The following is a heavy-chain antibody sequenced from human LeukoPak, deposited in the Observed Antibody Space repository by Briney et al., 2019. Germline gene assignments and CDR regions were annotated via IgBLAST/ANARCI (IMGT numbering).Heavy chain of an antibody. J-gene: IGHJ5*02. CDR1: GFTFSGYS. D-gene: IGHD5/OR15-5a*01. V-gene: IGHV3-21*01. Sequence: GGSLRHSCAASGFTFSGYSMNWVRQSPGKGLEWVSSISDTSRYIYYADSVKGRFIISRDNAKNSLYLQMNSLRADDTAVYYCARGSVGYWFDPWGQGTLVTVSS. CDR2: ISDTSRYI. CDR3: ARGSVGYWFDP.